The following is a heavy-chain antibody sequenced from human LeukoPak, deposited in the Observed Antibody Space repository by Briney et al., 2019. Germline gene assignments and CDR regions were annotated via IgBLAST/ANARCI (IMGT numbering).Heavy chain of an antibody. V-gene: IGHV1-46*01. CDR3: ARDLGPQWELRFYAFDI. CDR1: GYTFTSYY. D-gene: IGHD1-26*01. Sequence: ASVKVSCKASGYTFTSYYMHWVRQAPGQGLEWMGIINPSGGSTSYAQKFQGRVTMTRDTSTSTVYMELSSLRSEDTAVYYCARDLGPQWELRFYAFDIWGQGTMVTVSS. J-gene: IGHJ3*02. CDR2: INPSGGST.